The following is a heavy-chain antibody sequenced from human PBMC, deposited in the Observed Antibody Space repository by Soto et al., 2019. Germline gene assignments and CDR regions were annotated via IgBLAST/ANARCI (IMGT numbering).Heavy chain of an antibody. CDR3: ARHRRDWEALNWGVAL. CDR2: IYYDGST. J-gene: IGHJ1*01. V-gene: IGHV4-39*01. Sequence: QLQLQESGPGLVKPSETLSLSCTVSGGSISSSSFYWSWIRQPPGRGLEWIGYIYYDGSTHSNPSLRSRLTISLDTPKHRIPQKLTSVTAADTAVYYCARHRRDWEALNWGVALWGQGTLVTVSS. CDR1: GGSISSSSFY. D-gene: IGHD3-16*01.